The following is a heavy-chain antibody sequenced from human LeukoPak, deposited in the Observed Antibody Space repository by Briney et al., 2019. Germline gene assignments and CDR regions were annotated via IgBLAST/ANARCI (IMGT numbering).Heavy chain of an antibody. Sequence: PSETLSLTCAVYGGSFSGYYRSWIRQPPGKGLEWIGEINHSGSTNYNPSLKSRVTISVDTSKNQFSLKLSSVTAADTAVYYCARGALMVKGSDPWGQGTLVTVSS. CDR2: INHSGST. V-gene: IGHV4-34*01. CDR3: ARGALMVKGSDP. J-gene: IGHJ5*02. D-gene: IGHD2-8*01. CDR1: GGSFSGYY.